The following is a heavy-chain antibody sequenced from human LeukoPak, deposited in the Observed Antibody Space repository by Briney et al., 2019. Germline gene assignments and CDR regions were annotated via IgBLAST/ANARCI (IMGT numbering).Heavy chain of an antibody. V-gene: IGHV3-23*01. D-gene: IGHD3-3*01. CDR3: AKGAGMEWLFYYFDY. J-gene: IGHJ4*02. Sequence: GGSLRLSCAASGFTFSSYAMSWVRQAPGKGLEWVSAISGSGGSTYYADSVKGRFTISRDNSKNTLYLQMHSLRAEDTAVYYCAKGAGMEWLFYYFDYWGQGTLVTVSS. CDR1: GFTFSSYA. CDR2: ISGSGGST.